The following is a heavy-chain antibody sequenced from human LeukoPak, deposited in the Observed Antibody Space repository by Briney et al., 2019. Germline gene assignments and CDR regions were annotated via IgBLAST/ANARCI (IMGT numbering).Heavy chain of an antibody. CDR3: AAIYCSRTSCYAFDY. D-gene: IGHD2-2*01. V-gene: IGHV3-23*01. CDR2: IVIGTGST. Sequence: GGSLRLSCAASGFTFSSYAMSWVRQAPGKGLEWVSSIVIGTGSTYCADSVKGRFTISRDNSKNTLYLQMNSLRAEDTAVYYCAAIYCSRTSCYAFDYWGQGTLVTVSS. J-gene: IGHJ4*02. CDR1: GFTFSSYA.